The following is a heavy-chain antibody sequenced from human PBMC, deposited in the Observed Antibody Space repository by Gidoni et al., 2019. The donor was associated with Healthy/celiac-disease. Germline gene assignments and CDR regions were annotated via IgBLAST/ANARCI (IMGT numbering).Heavy chain of an antibody. Sequence: QLQLQESGPGLVKPSETLSLTCTVSGGSISSSSYYWGWIRQPPGKGLEWIGSIYYSGSTYYNPSLKSRVTISVDTSKNQFSLKLSSVTAADTAVYYCARHSGTAMAFDYWGQGTLVTVSS. J-gene: IGHJ4*02. D-gene: IGHD5-18*01. CDR3: ARHSGTAMAFDY. CDR2: IYYSGST. V-gene: IGHV4-39*01. CDR1: GGSISSSSYY.